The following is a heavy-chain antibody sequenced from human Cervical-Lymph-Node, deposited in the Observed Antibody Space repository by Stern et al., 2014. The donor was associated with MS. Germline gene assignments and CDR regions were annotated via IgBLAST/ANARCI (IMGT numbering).Heavy chain of an antibody. Sequence: QLVESGAELIRPGESLKISCKGSGYKFSIYWIAWVRQMPGKGLEWMGIIYPGDSETRYSPSFQGQVTMSADKSTSTAYLQWSSLNASDTAMYFCARQTTAWASDVWGQGTLVTVSS. CDR1: GYKFSIYW. J-gene: IGHJ4*02. CDR3: ARQTTAWASDV. V-gene: IGHV5-51*01. CDR2: IYPGDSET. D-gene: IGHD1-14*01.